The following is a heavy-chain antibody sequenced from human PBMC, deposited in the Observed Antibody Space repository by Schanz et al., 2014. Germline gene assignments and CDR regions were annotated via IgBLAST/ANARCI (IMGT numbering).Heavy chain of an antibody. CDR2: IDGKSTTV. CDR1: GFSFSSYS. Sequence: EVQLLDSGGGLIQRGESLRLSCSASGFSFSSYSMNWVRQAPGKGLEWLSYIDGKSTTVYYADSVKGRFTVSRDNAKNTLYLQMNSLRAEDTAVYYCARDAADFYDILTEEDYWGQGTLVTVSS. D-gene: IGHD3-9*01. CDR3: ARDAADFYDILTEEDY. J-gene: IGHJ4*02. V-gene: IGHV3-48*01.